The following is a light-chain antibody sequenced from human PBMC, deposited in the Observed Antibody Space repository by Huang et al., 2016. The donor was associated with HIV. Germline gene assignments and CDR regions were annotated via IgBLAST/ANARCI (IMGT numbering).Light chain of an antibody. CDR3: QQYNNWPPYT. CDR1: QSVTSN. J-gene: IGKJ3*01. V-gene: IGKV3-15*01. Sequence: EIVMTQSPATLSVSPGERATLSCRASQSVTSNLAWYQQQPGQAPRLLIYGASTRATGSPARFSGSGSGTEFTLTISSLQSEDFAIYYCQQYNNWPPYTFGPGTKVDI. CDR2: GAS.